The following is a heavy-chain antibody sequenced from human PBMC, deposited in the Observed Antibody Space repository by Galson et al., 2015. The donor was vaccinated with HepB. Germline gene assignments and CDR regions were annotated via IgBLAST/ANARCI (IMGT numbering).Heavy chain of an antibody. D-gene: IGHD4-17*01. V-gene: IGHV3-11*04. J-gene: IGHJ4*02. CDR2: ISSGGSTI. Sequence: SLRLSCAASGFTFSNAWMSWVRQAPGKGLEWVSYISSGGSTIYYADSVKGRFTISRDNAKNSLYLQMNSLRAEDTAVYYCAPFGHDYGDYLGVWGQGTLVTVSS. CDR1: GFTFSNAW. CDR3: APFGHDYGDYLGV.